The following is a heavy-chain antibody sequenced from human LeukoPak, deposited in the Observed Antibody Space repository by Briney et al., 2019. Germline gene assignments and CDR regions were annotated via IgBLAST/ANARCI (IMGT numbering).Heavy chain of an antibody. CDR2: ISAYNGNT. J-gene: IGHJ5*02. V-gene: IGHV1-18*01. D-gene: IGHD3-10*01. Sequence: GASVKVSCKASGYTFSNYGISWVRQAPGQGLEWMGWISAYNGNTNYAQKLQGRVTMTTDTSTSTAYMELRSLRSDDTAVYYCARARGWFGELPNIDDPWGQGTLVTVSS. CDR1: GYTFSNYG. CDR3: ARARGWFGELPNIDDP.